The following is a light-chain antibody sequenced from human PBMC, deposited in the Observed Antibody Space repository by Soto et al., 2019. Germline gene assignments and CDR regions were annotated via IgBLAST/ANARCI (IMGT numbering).Light chain of an antibody. CDR1: SSDVGGYNF. V-gene: IGLV2-14*03. CDR3: TSYTSSITYV. J-gene: IGLJ1*01. Sequence: QSVLTQPASVSGSPGQSITISCTGTSSDVGGYNFVSWYQHHPGKAPILIIYDFSNRPSGVSNRFSGSKSGNTASLTISGLQAEDEDDYYCTSYTSSITYVFGTGTKLTV. CDR2: DFS.